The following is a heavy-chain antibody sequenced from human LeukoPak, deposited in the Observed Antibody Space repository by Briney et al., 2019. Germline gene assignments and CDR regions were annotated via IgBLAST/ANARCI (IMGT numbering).Heavy chain of an antibody. V-gene: IGHV3-7*01. CDR2: IREDGSET. J-gene: IGHJ5*02. CDR1: GFTFNTYW. CDR3: ARDQSGYPYNWFDP. Sequence: GGSLRLSCAASGFTFNTYWMSWVRQAPGKGLEWVANIREDGSETFYLDSVKGRFTISRDNARKSLYLQMHSLRAEDTAVYYCARDQSGYPYNWFDPWGQGTLVTVSS. D-gene: IGHD3-22*01.